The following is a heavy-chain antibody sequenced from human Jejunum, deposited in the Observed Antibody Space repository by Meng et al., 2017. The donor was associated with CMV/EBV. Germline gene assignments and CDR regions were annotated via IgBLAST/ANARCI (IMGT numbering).Heavy chain of an antibody. CDR1: GESMRSHY. CDR2: VYYSGSA. D-gene: IGHD1-1*01. Sequence: SGESMRSHYWSWIRQPPGKGLEWMGHVYYSGSATYSPSLRSRVSISLDMSKNQFSLKLRSVTAADTAMYFCARGLGHASNNSHDYWGQGTLGTVSS. J-gene: IGHJ4*02. V-gene: IGHV4-59*11. CDR3: ARGLGHASNNSHDY.